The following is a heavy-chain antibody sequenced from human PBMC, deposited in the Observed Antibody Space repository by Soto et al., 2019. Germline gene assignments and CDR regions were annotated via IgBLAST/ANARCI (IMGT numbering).Heavy chain of an antibody. CDR3: ARHSPELDY. CDR1: GFTFNSFS. CDR2: ITAGGATI. Sequence: GGSLRLSCAASGFTFNSFSMNWVRQAPGKGPEWVSYITAGGATIYYADSVKGRFTMSRDNAKNSLFLQMHSLRAEDTAVYYCARHSPELDYWGQGTLVTSPQ. J-gene: IGHJ4*02. V-gene: IGHV3-48*01.